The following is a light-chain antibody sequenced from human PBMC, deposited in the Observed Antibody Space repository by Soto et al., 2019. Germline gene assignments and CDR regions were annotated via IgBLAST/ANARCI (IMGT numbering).Light chain of an antibody. CDR2: DNN. CDR1: SSNIGNNY. Sequence: QSALTQPPSVSAAPGQKVTISCSGSSSNIGNNYVSWYQQLPGTAPKLLIYDNNKRPSGIPDRFSGSKSGTSATLGITGLQTGDEADYYCGTWDSSLSPYVFVTGTKVTVL. J-gene: IGLJ1*01. CDR3: GTWDSSLSPYV. V-gene: IGLV1-51*01.